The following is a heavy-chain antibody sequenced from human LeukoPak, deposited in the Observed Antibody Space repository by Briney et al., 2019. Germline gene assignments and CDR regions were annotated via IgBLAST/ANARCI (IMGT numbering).Heavy chain of an antibody. CDR1: GHTFTSYG. D-gene: IGHD3-22*01. V-gene: IGHV1-18*01. J-gene: IGHJ4*02. Sequence: GASVKVSCKASGHTFTSYGISWVRQAPGQGLEWMGWISAYNGNTNYAQKLQGRVTMTADTSTSTAYMELRSLRSDDTAVYYCARVHYDSSGYYYGNYWGQGTLVTVSS. CDR3: ARVHYDSSGYYYGNY. CDR2: ISAYNGNT.